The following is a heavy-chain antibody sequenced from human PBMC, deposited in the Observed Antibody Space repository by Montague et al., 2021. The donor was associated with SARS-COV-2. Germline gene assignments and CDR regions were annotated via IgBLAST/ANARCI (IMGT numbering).Heavy chain of an antibody. CDR1: GGSISSSSYY. Sequence: ETLSLTCTVSGGSISSSSYYWGWIRQPPGKGLEWIGSIYYSGSTYYNPSLKSRVTISVDTSKNQFSLKLSSVTAADTAVYYCARHKRWRIAAAGRDCDYWGQGTLVTVSS. CDR2: IYYSGST. V-gene: IGHV4-39*01. D-gene: IGHD6-13*01. J-gene: IGHJ4*02. CDR3: ARHKRWRIAAAGRDCDY.